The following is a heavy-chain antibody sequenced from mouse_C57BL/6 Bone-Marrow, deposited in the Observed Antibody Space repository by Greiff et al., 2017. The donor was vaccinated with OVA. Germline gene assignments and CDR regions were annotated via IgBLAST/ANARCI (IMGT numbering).Heavy chain of an antibody. Sequence: DVQLQESGAELVRPGASVKLSCTASGFNIKDDYMHWVKQRPEQGLEWIGWIDPENGDTEYASKFQGKATITADTSSNTAYLQLSSLTSEDTAVYYCTTGYPDAMDYWGQGTSVTVSS. CDR1: GFNIKDDY. CDR2: IDPENGDT. V-gene: IGHV14-4*01. D-gene: IGHD1-2*01. J-gene: IGHJ4*01. CDR3: TTGYPDAMDY.